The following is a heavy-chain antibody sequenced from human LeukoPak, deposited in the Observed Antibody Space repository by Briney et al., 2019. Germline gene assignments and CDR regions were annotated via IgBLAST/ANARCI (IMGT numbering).Heavy chain of an antibody. V-gene: IGHV3-23*01. CDR3: AKDHGYYYGSGSYYKS. CDR1: GFTFSNYA. D-gene: IGHD3-10*01. Sequence: GGSLRLSCAASGFTFSNYAMSWVRQAPGKGLEWVSAISGSGGSTYYAESVKGRFTVSRDNSKNTLYLQMHSLRAEDTAVYYCAKDHGYYYGSGSYYKSWGQGTLVTVSS. CDR2: ISGSGGST. J-gene: IGHJ4*02.